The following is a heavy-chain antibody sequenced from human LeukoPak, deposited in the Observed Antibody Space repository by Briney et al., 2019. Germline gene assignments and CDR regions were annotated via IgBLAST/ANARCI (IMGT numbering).Heavy chain of an antibody. CDR2: INSSGGTT. Sequence: ASVKVSCKASGYTFTSYGISWVRQAPGQGLEWMGIINSSGGTTSYAQKFQGRVTMTRDTFTSTVYMELSSLRSEDTAVYYCARGGWYYFDYWGQGTLVTVSS. CDR1: GYTFTSYG. V-gene: IGHV1-46*01. J-gene: IGHJ4*02. CDR3: ARGGWYYFDY. D-gene: IGHD6-19*01.